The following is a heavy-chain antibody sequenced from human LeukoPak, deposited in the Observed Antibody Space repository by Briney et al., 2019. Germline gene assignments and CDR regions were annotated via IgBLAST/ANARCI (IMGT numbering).Heavy chain of an antibody. J-gene: IGHJ4*02. CDR3: ARETSLHIFDS. V-gene: IGHV4-34*01. D-gene: IGHD2-21*01. CDR1: NASFGPYY. Sequence: SETLSLTCDVYNASFGPYYWSWLRQSPGKGPEYIGEVNYRGDGNYNPSLNSRASISIDTSKKQFSLRLTSVTAADTAMYYCARETSLHIFDSWGQGTLVTVSS. CDR2: VNYRGDG.